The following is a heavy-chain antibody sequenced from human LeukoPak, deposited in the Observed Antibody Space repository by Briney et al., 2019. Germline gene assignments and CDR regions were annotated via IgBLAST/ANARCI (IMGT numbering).Heavy chain of an antibody. CDR2: ISSSGSTI. CDR3: AKDYCSSTSCYYFDY. D-gene: IGHD2-2*01. V-gene: IGHV3-48*03. CDR1: GFTFSIYE. Sequence: GGSLRLSCAASGFTFSIYEMNWVRQAPGKGLEWLSYISSSGSTIQYADSVKGRFTISRDNAKNSLYLRMNSLRAEDTAVYYCAKDYCSSTSCYYFDYWGQGTLVTVSS. J-gene: IGHJ4*02.